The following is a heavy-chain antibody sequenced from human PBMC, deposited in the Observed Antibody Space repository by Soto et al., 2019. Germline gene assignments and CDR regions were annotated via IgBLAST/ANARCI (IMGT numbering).Heavy chain of an antibody. Sequence: EVQLLESGGDLVQPGGSLRLSCAASGFTFSSFGMSWVRQAPGKGLEWVSGISGSGGVTFDADSVMGRFTISRDNSKNTLYLQMSSLRAEDTAVYYCAKSRVWSGYSYLDYWGQGTRVTVSS. CDR1: GFTFSSFG. D-gene: IGHD3-3*01. J-gene: IGHJ4*02. CDR3: AKSRVWSGYSYLDY. V-gene: IGHV3-23*01. CDR2: ISGSGGVT.